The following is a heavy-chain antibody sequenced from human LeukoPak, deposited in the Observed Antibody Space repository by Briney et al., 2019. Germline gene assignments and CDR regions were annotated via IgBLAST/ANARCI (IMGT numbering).Heavy chain of an antibody. CDR2: ISWNSGSI. J-gene: IGHJ3*02. V-gene: IGHV3-9*01. Sequence: GGSLRLSCAASGFTFDDYAMHWVRQAPGKGLEWVSGISWNSGSIGYADSVKGRFTISRDNSKNTLYLQMNSLRAEDTAVYYCARESQGGDAFDIWGQGTMVTVSS. CDR3: ARESQGGDAFDI. D-gene: IGHD3-16*01. CDR1: GFTFDDYA.